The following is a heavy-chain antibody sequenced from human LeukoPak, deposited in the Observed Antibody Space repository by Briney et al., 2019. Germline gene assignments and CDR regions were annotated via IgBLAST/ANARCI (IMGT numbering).Heavy chain of an antibody. D-gene: IGHD6-6*01. J-gene: IGHJ4*02. Sequence: ESSETLSLTCTVSGGSISSSSYYWNWIRQPPGKGLEWIGYIYYSGSTNYNPSLKSRVTISVDTSKNQFSLKLSSVTAADTAVYYCARWVAARARYYFDYWGQGTLVTVSS. CDR2: IYYSGST. CDR1: GGSISSSSYY. V-gene: IGHV4-61*01. CDR3: ARWVAARARYYFDY.